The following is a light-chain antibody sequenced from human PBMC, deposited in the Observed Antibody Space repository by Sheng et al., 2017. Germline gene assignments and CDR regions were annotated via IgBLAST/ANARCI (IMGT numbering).Light chain of an antibody. Sequence: DIQLTQSPSTLSASVGDRVTITCRASQRLPNWVAWYQQKPGTAPKLLIYKASSLDTGVPSRFSGSGSGTEFTLTITSLQPDDLATYFCQQYYDHITFGQGTRLEIK. J-gene: IGKJ5*01. CDR1: QRLPNW. CDR2: KAS. V-gene: IGKV1-5*03. CDR3: QQYYDHIT.